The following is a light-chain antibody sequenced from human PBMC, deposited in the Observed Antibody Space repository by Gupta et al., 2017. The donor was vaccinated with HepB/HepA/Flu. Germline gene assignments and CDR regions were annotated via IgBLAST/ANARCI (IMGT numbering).Light chain of an antibody. J-gene: IGKJ1*01. Sequence: DIVMTQSPDSLTVSVGERAAINCKSTQSVLYSSNNKNYLAWYQQKPGQPPKLLIYWASTRESGVPDRFSGSGSGTDFTLTISSLQAEDGAVYYCQQDYDRPERFGQGTKVEI. V-gene: IGKV4-1*01. CDR1: QSVLYSSNNKNY. CDR3: QQDYDRPER. CDR2: WAS.